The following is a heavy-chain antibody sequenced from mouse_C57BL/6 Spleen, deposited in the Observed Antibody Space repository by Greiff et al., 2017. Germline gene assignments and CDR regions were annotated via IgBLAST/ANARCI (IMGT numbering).Heavy chain of an antibody. V-gene: IGHV1-55*01. Sequence: VQLQQPGAELVKPGASVKMSCKASGYTFTSYWITWVKQRPGQGLEWIGDIYPGSGSTNYNEKFKSKATLTVDTSSSTAYMQLSSLTSEDSAVYYCARSPGISYEKYYFDYWGQGTTLTVSS. CDR2: IYPGSGST. CDR3: ARSPGISYEKYYFDY. D-gene: IGHD1-1*01. J-gene: IGHJ2*01. CDR1: GYTFTSYW.